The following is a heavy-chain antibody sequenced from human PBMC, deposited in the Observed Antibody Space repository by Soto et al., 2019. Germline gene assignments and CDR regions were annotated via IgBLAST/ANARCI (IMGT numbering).Heavy chain of an antibody. CDR2: ISYDGSNK. Sequence: GGSLRLSCAASGFTFSSYGMHWVRQDPGKGLEWVAVISYDGSNKYYADSVKGRFTISRDNSKNTLYLQMNSLRAEDTAVYYCAKGPYDFWSGYLEYCGHGSLVTVSS. D-gene: IGHD3-3*01. J-gene: IGHJ4*01. CDR3: AKGPYDFWSGYLEY. V-gene: IGHV3-30*18. CDR1: GFTFSSYG.